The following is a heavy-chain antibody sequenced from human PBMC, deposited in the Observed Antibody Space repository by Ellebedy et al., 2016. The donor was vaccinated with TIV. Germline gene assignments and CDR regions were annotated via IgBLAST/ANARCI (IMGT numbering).Heavy chain of an antibody. CDR1: GFSISSHY. Sequence: GESLKISCVASGFSISSHYMSWVRQAPGKGLEWVSIIYSGVSIHYAESVKGRFTLYRDESKNTLYLQMNSLRVEDTAFYYFASGVTFGGATNLWGQGTLVTVSS. V-gene: IGHV3-66*01. J-gene: IGHJ5*02. CDR2: IYSGVSI. D-gene: IGHD3-16*01. CDR3: ASGVTFGGATNL.